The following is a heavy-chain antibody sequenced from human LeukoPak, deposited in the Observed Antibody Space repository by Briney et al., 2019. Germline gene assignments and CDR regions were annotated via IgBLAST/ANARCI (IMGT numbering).Heavy chain of an antibody. J-gene: IGHJ4*02. D-gene: IGHD3-22*01. CDR2: ISPNSGGT. CDR1: GYTFTGYY. CDR3: ARIRYYYDSSGYYLDY. Sequence: ASVKVSCKASGYTFTGYYMHWVRQAPGQGLEWMGRISPNSGGTNYAQKFQGRVTMTRDTSISTAYMELSRLRSDDTAVYYCARIRYYYDSSGYYLDYWGQGTLVTVSS. V-gene: IGHV1-2*06.